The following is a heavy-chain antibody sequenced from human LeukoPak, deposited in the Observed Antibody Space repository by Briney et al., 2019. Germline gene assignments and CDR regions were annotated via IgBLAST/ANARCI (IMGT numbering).Heavy chain of an antibody. CDR2: INSGSSTI. CDR1: GFTFSTYS. CDR3: ARDLSPVVRASPMGY. Sequence: GGSLRLSCAASGFTFSTYSMNWVRQAPGKGLEWVSYINSGSSTIYYADSVKGRFTISRDNAKNTMYLQMNSLRAEDTAVYYCARDLSPVVRASPMGYWGQGTLVTVSS. J-gene: IGHJ4*02. V-gene: IGHV3-48*01. D-gene: IGHD3-10*01.